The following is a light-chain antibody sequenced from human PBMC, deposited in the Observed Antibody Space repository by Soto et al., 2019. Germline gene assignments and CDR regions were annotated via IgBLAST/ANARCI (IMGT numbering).Light chain of an antibody. CDR1: QSVSSSY. CDR2: GAS. V-gene: IGKV3-20*01. J-gene: IGKJ2*01. Sequence: EIVLTQSPGTLSLSPGERATLSCRASQSVSSSYLAWYQQKSGQAPRLLIYGASSRATGIPDRFSGSGSGTDFTLTISRLEPEDFAVYYCQQYGSSPRGTFGQGTKVDIK. CDR3: QQYGSSPRGT.